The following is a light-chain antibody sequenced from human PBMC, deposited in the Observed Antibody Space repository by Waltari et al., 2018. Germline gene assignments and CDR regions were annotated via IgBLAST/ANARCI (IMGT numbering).Light chain of an antibody. Sequence: DTQLSQFPSTLAASVGDRVTITCRAREAINKWLAWYQQKPGKAPKVLSYDASTLQSGVPSRFRGSGSGTEFTLTIDSLQPDDFATYYCQQYNRFSPFGQGTNVEVK. V-gene: IGKV1-5*01. J-gene: IGKJ1*01. CDR2: DAS. CDR3: QQYNRFSP. CDR1: EAINKW.